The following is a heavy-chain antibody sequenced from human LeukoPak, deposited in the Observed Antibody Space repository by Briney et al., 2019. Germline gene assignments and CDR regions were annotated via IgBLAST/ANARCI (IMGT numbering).Heavy chain of an antibody. D-gene: IGHD3-10*01. V-gene: IGHV4-31*03. Sequence: SQTLSLTCTVSGGSISSGGYYWSWIRQHPGKGLEWIGYIYGSGSTNYNPSLKSRVTMSVDTSKNQFSLKLSSVTAADTAVYYCARDMGVLNSGSGSYLDWFDPWGQGTLVTVSS. CDR3: ARDMGVLNSGSGSYLDWFDP. CDR1: GGSISSGGYY. J-gene: IGHJ5*02. CDR2: IYGSGST.